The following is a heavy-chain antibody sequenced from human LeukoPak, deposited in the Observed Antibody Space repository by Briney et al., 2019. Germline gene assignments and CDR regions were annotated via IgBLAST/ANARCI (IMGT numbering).Heavy chain of an antibody. J-gene: IGHJ6*03. CDR2: ISAYNGNT. D-gene: IGHD2-2*01. CDR3: ARYIVLVPAATYYYSYYMDV. V-gene: IGHV1-18*01. Sequence: ASVKVSCKASGGTFSSYATSWVRQAPGQGLEWMGWISAYNGNTNYAQKLQGRVTMTTDTSTSTAYMEMRSLRSDDTAVYYCARYIVLVPAATYYYSYYMDVWGKGTTVTVSS. CDR1: GGTFSSYA.